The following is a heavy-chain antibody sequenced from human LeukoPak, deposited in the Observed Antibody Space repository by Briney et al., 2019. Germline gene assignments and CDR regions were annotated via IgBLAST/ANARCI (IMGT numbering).Heavy chain of an antibody. J-gene: IGHJ5*02. CDR3: ALSWSWKNWFDP. CDR1: GYTFGSYG. Sequence: ASVKVSCKASGYTFGSYGISWERQAPGQGLESMGWISAYNGNTNYAQKLQGRVTMTTDTSTSTAYMELRSLRSDDTAVYYCALSWSWKNWFDPWGQGTLVTVSS. V-gene: IGHV1-18*01. D-gene: IGHD1-1*01. CDR2: ISAYNGNT.